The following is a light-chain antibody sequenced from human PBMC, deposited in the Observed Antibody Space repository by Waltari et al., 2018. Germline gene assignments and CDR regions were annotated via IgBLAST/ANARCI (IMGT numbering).Light chain of an antibody. Sequence: QSVLTQPPSASGTPGQRVTISCSGSSSSIGTNTVNWYHQLPGTAPKLLIYGNDQRPSGVPDRFSGSKSGTSGSLAISGLQSEDEADYYCASWDDSLNGWVFGG. V-gene: IGLV1-44*01. CDR1: SSSIGTNT. CDR3: ASWDDSLNGWV. J-gene: IGLJ3*02. CDR2: GND.